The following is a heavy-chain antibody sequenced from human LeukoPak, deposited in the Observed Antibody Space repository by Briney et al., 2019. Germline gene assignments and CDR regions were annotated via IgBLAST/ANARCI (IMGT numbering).Heavy chain of an antibody. CDR1: GGSLRTNY. CDR2: AHSSGRT. D-gene: IGHD3-22*01. CDR3: ARDTYEYDSHFEDVFDS. Sequence: SETLSLTCTVSGGSLRTNYWSWIRQPPGKGLEWIGYAHSSGRTRSNPSLKSRVTISVDMSNKHLSLKLTSVTAADAAVYYCARDTYEYDSHFEDVFDSWGQGTMVTVSS. V-gene: IGHV4-59*01. J-gene: IGHJ3*01.